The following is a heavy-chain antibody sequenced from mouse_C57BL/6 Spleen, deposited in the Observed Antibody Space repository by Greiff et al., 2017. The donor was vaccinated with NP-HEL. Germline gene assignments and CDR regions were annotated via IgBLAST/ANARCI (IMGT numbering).Heavy chain of an antibody. D-gene: IGHD2-4*01. CDR1: GYTFTSYW. CDR2: IYPGSGST. J-gene: IGHJ2*01. Sequence: QVQLQQPGAELVKPGASVKMSCKASGYTFTSYWITWVKQRPGQGLEWIGDIYPGSGSTNYNEKFKSKGTMTVDTSSSTAYMQLSSLTSEDSAVYYCARDDYDQGYYFDYWGQGTTLTVSS. V-gene: IGHV1-55*01. CDR3: ARDDYDQGYYFDY.